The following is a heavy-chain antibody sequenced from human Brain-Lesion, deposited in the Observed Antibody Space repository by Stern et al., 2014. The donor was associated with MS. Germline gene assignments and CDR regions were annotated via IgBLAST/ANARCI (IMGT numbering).Heavy chain of an antibody. D-gene: IGHD6-19*01. J-gene: IGHJ3*02. CDR1: GYRFDNYW. Sequence: EMQLGESGAEVKKPGESLKISCKGSGYRFDNYWIGWVRPKPGKGLEWMGIIYTADSDTRYSPSLQGQVTISADKSISTVYLQWSSLKASDTAMYYCARTYSSGWYGGHAFDIWGQGTMVTVSS. CDR2: IYTADSDT. V-gene: IGHV5-51*01. CDR3: ARTYSSGWYGGHAFDI.